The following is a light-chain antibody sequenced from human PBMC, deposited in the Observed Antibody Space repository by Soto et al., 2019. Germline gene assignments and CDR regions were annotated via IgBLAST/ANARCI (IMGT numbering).Light chain of an antibody. CDR2: DAS. CDR1: QSVSGW. Sequence: DIQMTQSPSTLSASVGDTVTVTCRASQSVSGWLAWYQQKPGEAPKLLIYDASALPRGVPSRFSGSGSGPNFTLPFSTLRPDDCAPYHCQQYAFFSRTFGPGSKV. V-gene: IGKV1-5*01. J-gene: IGKJ1*01. CDR3: QQYAFFSRT.